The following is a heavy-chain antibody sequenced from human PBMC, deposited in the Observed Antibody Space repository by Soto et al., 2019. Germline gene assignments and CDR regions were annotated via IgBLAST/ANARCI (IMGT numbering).Heavy chain of an antibody. CDR1: GGSINNFY. CDR2: IYTDGTT. CDR3: ARRQCAWEQWFDP. Sequence: SETQSLTCSFSGGSINNFYWSWIRQSAGKVLEWIGRIYTDGTTDYNPSLRSRVTIYLDRSTNQVSMRLTSVTVADTAVYFCARRQCAWEQWFDPWGPG. V-gene: IGHV4-4*07. D-gene: IGHD1-1*01. J-gene: IGHJ5*02.